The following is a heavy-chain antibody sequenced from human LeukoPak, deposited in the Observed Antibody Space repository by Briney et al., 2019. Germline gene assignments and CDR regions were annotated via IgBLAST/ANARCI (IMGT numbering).Heavy chain of an antibody. CDR2: IYYSGST. D-gene: IGHD5-18*01. CDR1: GGSISSYY. CDR3: ARFRGYSYGAYFDY. J-gene: IGHJ4*02. V-gene: IGHV4-59*01. Sequence: SETLSLTCTVSGGSISSYYWSWVRQPSGKGLEWIGDIYYSGSTNYNPSLKSRVTISVDTSKNQFSLKLSSVTAADTAVYYCARFRGYSYGAYFDYWGQGTLVSVSS.